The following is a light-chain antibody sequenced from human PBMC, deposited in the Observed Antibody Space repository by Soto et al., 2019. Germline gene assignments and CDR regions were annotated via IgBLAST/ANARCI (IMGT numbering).Light chain of an antibody. Sequence: DVQMTQSPSSLSAFVGDRVTITCRASQGIAPYLAWFQQKPGKVPKLLIYATSTLQSGVPSRFSGSGSGTDFTLTINGLQPEDVGTYYCQKYNSAPLTFGGGTKV. CDR1: QGIAPY. J-gene: IGKJ4*01. CDR2: ATS. V-gene: IGKV1-27*01. CDR3: QKYNSAPLT.